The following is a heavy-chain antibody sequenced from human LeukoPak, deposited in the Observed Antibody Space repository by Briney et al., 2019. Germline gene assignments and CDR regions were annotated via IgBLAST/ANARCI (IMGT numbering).Heavy chain of an antibody. V-gene: IGHV3-15*01. CDR3: TTDTSPYCANGKCYTGGNFDY. D-gene: IGHD2-8*01. CDR1: GFTFNNAW. CDR2: IKKETADRTP. Sequence: PGGSQTLLCAASGFTFNNAWMSWARQAPGEGLEWVGRIKKETADRTPDYAAAVKGRFTISREDQHNSLYQQMKRLQTEDTAVYYCTTDTSPYCANGKCYTGGNFDYWGQGTLVTVSS. J-gene: IGHJ4*02.